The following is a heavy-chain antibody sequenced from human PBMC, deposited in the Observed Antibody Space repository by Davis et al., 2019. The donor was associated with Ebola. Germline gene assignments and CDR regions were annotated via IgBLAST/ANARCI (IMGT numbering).Heavy chain of an antibody. V-gene: IGHV3-30-3*01. CDR2: ISYDGSNK. CDR1: GFTFSSYA. Sequence: GGSLRLSCAASGFTFSSYAMHWVRQAPGKGLEWVAVISYDGSNKYYADSVKGRFTISRDNSKNTLYLQMNSLRAEDTAVYYCAKGSLVVVPAACDYWGQGTLVTVSS. CDR3: AKGSLVVVPAACDY. J-gene: IGHJ4*02. D-gene: IGHD2-2*01.